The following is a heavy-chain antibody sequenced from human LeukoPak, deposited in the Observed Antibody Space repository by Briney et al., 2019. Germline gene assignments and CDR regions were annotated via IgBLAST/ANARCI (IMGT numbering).Heavy chain of an antibody. D-gene: IGHD5-12*01. J-gene: IGHJ4*01. Sequence: SETLSLTCTVSNFSVSSHYYWGWVRQPPGKGLEWIGAVFHTGGPYYNPSLKSRVTISIDTSKKEFSLDLGSVTAADTAIYYCARLSYGYDPYFFDYWGHGTLVTVSS. CDR3: ARLSYGYDPYFFDY. V-gene: IGHV4-38-2*02. CDR1: NFSVSSHYY. CDR2: VFHTGGP.